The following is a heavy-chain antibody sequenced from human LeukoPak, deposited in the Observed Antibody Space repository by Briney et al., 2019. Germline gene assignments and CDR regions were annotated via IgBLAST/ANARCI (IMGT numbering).Heavy chain of an antibody. CDR2: INPSGGST. J-gene: IGHJ4*02. Sequence: ASVKVSCKASGYTFTSYYMHWVRQAPGQGLEWMGIINPSGGSTSYTQKFQGRVTMTWDTSTSTVYMELSSLRSEDTAVYYCARVGLKWELPFDYWGQGTLVTVSS. CDR3: ARVGLKWELPFDY. CDR1: GYTFTSYY. V-gene: IGHV1-46*01. D-gene: IGHD1-26*01.